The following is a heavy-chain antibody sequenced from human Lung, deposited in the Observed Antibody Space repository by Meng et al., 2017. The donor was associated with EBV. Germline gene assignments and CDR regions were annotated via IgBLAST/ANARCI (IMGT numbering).Heavy chain of an antibody. CDR1: GVSISSYY. V-gene: IGHV4-59*12. D-gene: IGHD2-2*01. J-gene: IGHJ4*02. Sequence: QVQRQESGPGLVKPWETLSLTCTVSGVSISSYYWSWIRQPPGKGLEWIGQINYSGITNYNPSLKSRVTISVDTSKNQFSLSLNSVTAADTAVYYCARGGTSSAPFDYWGQGTLVTVSS. CDR3: ARGGTSSAPFDY. CDR2: INYSGIT.